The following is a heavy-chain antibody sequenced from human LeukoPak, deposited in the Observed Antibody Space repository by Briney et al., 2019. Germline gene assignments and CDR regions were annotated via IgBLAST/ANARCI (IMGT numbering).Heavy chain of an antibody. CDR2: INHSGST. CDR1: GGSFSGYY. J-gene: IGHJ3*02. V-gene: IGHV4-34*01. Sequence: SETLTLTCAVSGGSFSGYYWSWIRQPPGKGLEWIGEINHSGSTNYNPSLKSRVTISVDTSKNQFSLKLSSVTAADTAVYYCARGRDAFDIWGQGTMVTVSS. CDR3: ARGRDAFDI.